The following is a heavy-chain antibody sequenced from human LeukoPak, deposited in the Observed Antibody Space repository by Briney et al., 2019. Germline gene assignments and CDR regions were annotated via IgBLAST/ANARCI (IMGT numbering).Heavy chain of an antibody. J-gene: IGHJ4*02. CDR3: ARLYSSSSGLRASDY. Sequence: PGGSLRLSCAVSGFTFSSYDMNWGRQAPGKGLEWVSYISGSGSSTYYADSVKGRFTIYRDNSKNSLYLQMNSLRAEDTATYYCARLYSSSSGLRASDYWGQGTLVTVSS. V-gene: IGHV3-48*03. D-gene: IGHD6-6*01. CDR1: GFTFSSYD. CDR2: ISGSGSST.